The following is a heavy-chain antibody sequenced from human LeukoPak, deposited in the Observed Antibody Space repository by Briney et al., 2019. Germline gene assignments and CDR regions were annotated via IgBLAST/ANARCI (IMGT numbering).Heavy chain of an antibody. CDR2: INHSGST. Sequence: SETLSLTCAVYGGSFSGYYWSWVRQPPGKGLEWIGEINHSGSTNYNPSLKSRVTISVDTSKNQFSLKLSSVTAADTAVYYCARGMVRGESTKSMDVWGQGTTVTVSS. D-gene: IGHD3-10*01. J-gene: IGHJ6*02. CDR3: ARGMVRGESTKSMDV. V-gene: IGHV4-34*01. CDR1: GGSFSGYY.